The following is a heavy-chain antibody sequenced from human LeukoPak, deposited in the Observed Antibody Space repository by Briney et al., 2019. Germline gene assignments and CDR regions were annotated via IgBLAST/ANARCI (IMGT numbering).Heavy chain of an antibody. CDR2: IYPGDSDT. J-gene: IGHJ5*02. D-gene: IGHD3-22*01. CDR1: GYSFTSYW. V-gene: IGHV5-51*01. CDR3: ARRSVDSSGTNWFDP. Sequence: GESLKISCKGSGYSFTSYWIGWVRQMPGKGLEWMGIIYPGDSDTRYSPSFQGRVTISADKSISTAYLQWSSLKASDTAMYYCARRSVDSSGTNWFDPWGQGTLVTVSS.